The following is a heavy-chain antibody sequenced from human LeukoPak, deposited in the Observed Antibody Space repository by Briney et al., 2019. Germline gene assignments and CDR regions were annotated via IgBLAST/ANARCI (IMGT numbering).Heavy chain of an antibody. J-gene: IGHJ4*02. CDR3: ARVAWASPI. D-gene: IGHD3-16*01. Sequence: PSETLSLTCAVYGGSFSGYYWSWIRQPPGKGLEWIGEINHSGSTNYNPSLKSRVTTSVDTSKNQFSLKLSSVTAADTAVYYCARVAWASPIWGQGTLVTVSS. CDR1: GGSFSGYY. CDR2: INHSGST. V-gene: IGHV4-34*01.